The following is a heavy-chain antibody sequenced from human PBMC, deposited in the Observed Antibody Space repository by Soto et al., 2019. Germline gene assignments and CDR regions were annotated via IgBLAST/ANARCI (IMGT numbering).Heavy chain of an antibody. D-gene: IGHD2-2*01. J-gene: IGHJ3*02. CDR3: ASGIVVVPAAIDDAFDI. Sequence: PGGSLRLSCAASGFTFSSYSMNWVRQAPGKGLEWVSYISSSSSTIYYADSVKGRFTISRDNAKNSLYLQMNSLRDEDTAVYYCASGIVVVPAAIDDAFDIWAKGQWSPSPQ. V-gene: IGHV3-48*02. CDR1: GFTFSSYS. CDR2: ISSSSSTI.